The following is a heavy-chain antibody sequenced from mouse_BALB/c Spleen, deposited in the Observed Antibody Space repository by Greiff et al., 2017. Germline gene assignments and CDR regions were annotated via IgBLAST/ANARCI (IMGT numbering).Heavy chain of an antibody. CDR2: INPYNDGT. V-gene: IGHV1-14*01. Sequence: VQLQQSGPELVKPGASVKMSCKASGYTFTSYVMHWVKQKPGQGLEWIGYINPYNDGTKYNEKFKGKATLTSDKSSSTAYMELSSLTSEDSAVYYCARTGNYPYWYFDVWGAGTTVTVSS. CDR1: GYTFTSYV. D-gene: IGHD2-1*01. CDR3: ARTGNYPYWYFDV. J-gene: IGHJ1*01.